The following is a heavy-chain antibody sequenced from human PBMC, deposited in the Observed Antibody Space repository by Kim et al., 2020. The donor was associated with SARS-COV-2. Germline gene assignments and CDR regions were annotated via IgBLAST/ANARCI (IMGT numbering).Heavy chain of an antibody. CDR2: ISWNSGSI. V-gene: IGHV3-9*01. CDR1: GFTFDDYA. Sequence: GGSLRLSCAASGFTFDDYAMHWVRQAPGKGLEWVSGISWNSGSIGYADSVKGRFTISRDNANNSLYPQMNSLRAEDTALYYCAKASYYYDSSGSYYG. J-gene: IGHJ6*01. CDR3: AKASYYYDSSGSYYG. D-gene: IGHD3-22*01.